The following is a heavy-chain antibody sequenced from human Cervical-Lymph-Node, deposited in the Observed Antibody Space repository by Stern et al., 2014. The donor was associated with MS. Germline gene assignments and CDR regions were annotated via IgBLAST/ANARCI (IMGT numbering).Heavy chain of an antibody. Sequence: VQLVESGGGLVQPGGSLRLSCAASGFTFSSYWMNWVRQAPGQGLEGVANIKEDGSETYYVDSVKGRFTISRDNAKNSLYLQMNSLRAEDTAVYYCARGSDTWGQGTLVTVSS. J-gene: IGHJ5*02. CDR1: GFTFSSYW. CDR2: IKEDGSET. V-gene: IGHV3-7*01. CDR3: ARGSDT. D-gene: IGHD2-15*01.